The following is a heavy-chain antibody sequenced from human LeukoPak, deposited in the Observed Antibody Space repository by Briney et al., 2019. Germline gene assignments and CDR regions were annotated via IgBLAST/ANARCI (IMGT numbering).Heavy chain of an antibody. CDR2: INWNGGST. D-gene: IGHD3-22*01. J-gene: IGHJ3*02. Sequence: RPGGSLRLSCAASGFTFDDYGMSWVRQAPGKGLEWVSGINWNGGSTGYADSVKGRFTISRDNAKNSPYLQMNSLRAEDTALYYCARERYLFKDSSDGDAFDIWGQGTMVTVSS. CDR1: GFTFDDYG. CDR3: ARERYLFKDSSDGDAFDI. V-gene: IGHV3-20*04.